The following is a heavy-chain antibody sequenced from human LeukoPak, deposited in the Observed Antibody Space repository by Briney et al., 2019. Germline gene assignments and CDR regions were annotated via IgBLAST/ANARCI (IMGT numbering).Heavy chain of an antibody. D-gene: IGHD5-18*01. V-gene: IGHV4-4*07. J-gene: IGHJ4*02. Sequence: SETLSLTCAVYGGSFSSYYWSWIRQPAGKGLEWIGRIYTSGSTNYNPSLKSRVTMSVDTSKNQFSLKLSSVTAADTAVYYCAREIYSYSYVLDYWGQGTLVTVSS. CDR2: IYTSGST. CDR3: AREIYSYSYVLDY. CDR1: GGSFSSYY.